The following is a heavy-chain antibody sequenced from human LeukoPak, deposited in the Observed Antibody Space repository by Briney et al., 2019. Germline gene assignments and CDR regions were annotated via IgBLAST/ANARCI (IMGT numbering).Heavy chain of an antibody. V-gene: IGHV1-8*03. CDR2: MNPNSGNT. CDR3: ARGYCSSTSCYGDWSDP. J-gene: IGHJ5*02. CDR1: GYTFTSYD. D-gene: IGHD2-2*01. Sequence: ASVKVSCKASGYTFTSYDINWVRQATGQGLEWMGWMNPNSGNTGYAQKFQGRVTITRNTSISTAYMELSSLRSEDTAVYYCARGYCSSTSCYGDWSDPWGQGTLVTVSS.